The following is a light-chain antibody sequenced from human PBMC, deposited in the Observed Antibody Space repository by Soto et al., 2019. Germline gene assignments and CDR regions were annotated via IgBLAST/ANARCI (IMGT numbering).Light chain of an antibody. Sequence: SYELTQPPSVSVSPGQTARITCSGDALPKQYAYWYQQRPGQAPVLVIYKDSARPSGIPERLSGSSSGTTVTLTISGVQAEDEADYYCQSADSSGTYVVFGGGTKLTVL. CDR1: ALPKQY. V-gene: IGLV3-25*03. CDR2: KDS. CDR3: QSADSSGTYVV. J-gene: IGLJ2*01.